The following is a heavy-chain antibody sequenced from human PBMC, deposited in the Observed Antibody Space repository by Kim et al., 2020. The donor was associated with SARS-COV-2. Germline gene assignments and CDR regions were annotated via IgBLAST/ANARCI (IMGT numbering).Heavy chain of an antibody. D-gene: IGHD3-22*01. CDR2: IYYSGNT. J-gene: IGHJ6*03. CDR3: AGGTSGHYSRTAFYYYMDV. V-gene: IGHV4-59*12. Sequence: SETLSLTCTVSAASISSYYWSWIRQPPGKGLEWIGYIYYSGNTNYNPSLKSRVTISLDPSKSQFSLKLTSLSAADTAIYYCAGGTSGHYSRTAFYYYMDVWGKGTAVSVSS. CDR1: AASISSYY.